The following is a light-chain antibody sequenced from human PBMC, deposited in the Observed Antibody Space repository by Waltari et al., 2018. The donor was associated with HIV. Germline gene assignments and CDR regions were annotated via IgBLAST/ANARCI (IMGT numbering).Light chain of an antibody. Sequence: QSALTQPASVSGSPGQSITISCTGTSSDVGGYTYVSWYQQHPGKAPKFMIYEVRNRPSGVSNRFSGSKSGNTASLTISGLQAEDEAYYYCSSYSSSDTHVVFGGGTKLTVL. V-gene: IGLV2-14*01. J-gene: IGLJ2*01. CDR2: EVR. CDR1: SSDVGGYTY. CDR3: SSYSSSDTHVV.